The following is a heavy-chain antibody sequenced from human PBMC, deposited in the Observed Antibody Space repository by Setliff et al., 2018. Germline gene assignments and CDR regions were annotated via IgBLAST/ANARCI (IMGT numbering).Heavy chain of an antibody. Sequence: PSETLSLTCNVSGDSISRGSYYWSWIRQPAGKGLEWIGQIYTRGSTNENPSLKSRVTISVDTSKNQVFLRLTSVTAADTAVYYCARATGFGELFLWGQGTPVTSPQ. J-gene: IGHJ4*02. D-gene: IGHD4-17*01. CDR2: IYTRGST. CDR3: ARATGFGELFL. V-gene: IGHV4-61*09. CDR1: GDSISRGSYY.